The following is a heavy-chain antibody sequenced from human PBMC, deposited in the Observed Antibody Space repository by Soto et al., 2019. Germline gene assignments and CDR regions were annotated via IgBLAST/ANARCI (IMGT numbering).Heavy chain of an antibody. CDR2: INPSSGST. Sequence: QVQLVQSGAEVKKPGASVKVSCKASGYTFTIYYMHWVRQAPGQGLEWMGIINPSSGSTSYAQKFQGRVTMTRDTSTSTFYMELSSLRSEDTAVYHGASEADTAGPLDYWGQGTLVTVSS. CDR1: GYTFTIYY. V-gene: IGHV1-46*03. CDR3: ASEADTAGPLDY. J-gene: IGHJ4*02. D-gene: IGHD6-13*01.